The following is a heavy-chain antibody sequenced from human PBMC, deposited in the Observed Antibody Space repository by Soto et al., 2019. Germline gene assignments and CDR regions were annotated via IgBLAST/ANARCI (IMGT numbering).Heavy chain of an antibody. CDR2: IYWDDDK. V-gene: IGHV2-5*02. J-gene: IGHJ5*02. CDR3: VSGSFPNWFDP. CDR1: GFSLSTAGVG. D-gene: IGHD3-10*01. Sequence: QITLKESGPTLVKPTQTLTLTCTFSGFSLSTAGVGVGWIRQPPGEALEWLALIYWDDDKRYSPSLRSRLTITKVTSKHQVVLTMTNMDPVDTATYYCVSGSFPNWFDPWGQGTLVTVSS.